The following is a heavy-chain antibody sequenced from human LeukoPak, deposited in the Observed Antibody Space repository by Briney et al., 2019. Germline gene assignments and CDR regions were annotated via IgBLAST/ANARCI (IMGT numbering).Heavy chain of an antibody. CDR1: GFTFSSYE. J-gene: IGHJ4*02. CDR3: ASSYYYGSGSWD. Sequence: PGGSLRLSCAASGFTFSSYEMNWLPQAPGKGREWVSYISSSGSTIYYADSVKGRFTIPRDNGKNSLYLQMNSLRAEETAVYYCASSYYYGSGSWDWGQGTLVTVSS. V-gene: IGHV3-48*03. D-gene: IGHD3-10*01. CDR2: ISSSGSTI.